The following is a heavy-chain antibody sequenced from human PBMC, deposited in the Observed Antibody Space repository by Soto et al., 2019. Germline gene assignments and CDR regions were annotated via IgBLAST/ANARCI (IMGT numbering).Heavy chain of an antibody. CDR3: ARDPSRRESGVYYYHCGLDV. Sequence: GDSVQASCTASGYTFTGYYMHWVRQAPGQGLEWMGWINPNSGGTNYAQKFQGWVTMTRDTSISTAYMELSRLRSDDTAVYYCARDPSRRESGVYYYHCGLDVWCQGTSVTV. D-gene: IGHD3-10*01. CDR1: GYTFTGYY. J-gene: IGHJ6*02. CDR2: INPNSGGT. V-gene: IGHV1-2*04.